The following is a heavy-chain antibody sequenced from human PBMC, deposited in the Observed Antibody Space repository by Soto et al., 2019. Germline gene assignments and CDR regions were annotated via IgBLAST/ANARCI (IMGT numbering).Heavy chain of an antibody. D-gene: IGHD2-2*01. CDR1: GGTFSSYA. CDR3: ARHIVVVPAAPSYYYYGMDV. V-gene: IGHV1-69*13. CDR2: IIPIFGTA. J-gene: IGHJ6*02. Sequence: SVKVSCKASGGTFSSYAISWVRQAPGQGLEWMGGIIPIFGTANYAQKFQGRVTITADESTSTAYMELSSLRSEDTAVYYCARHIVVVPAAPSYYYYGMDVWGQGTTVTVSS.